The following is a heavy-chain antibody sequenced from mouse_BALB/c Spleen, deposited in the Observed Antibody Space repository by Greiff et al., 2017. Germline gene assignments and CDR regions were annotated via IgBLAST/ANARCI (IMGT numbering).Heavy chain of an antibody. CDR2: ISSGSSTI. CDR3: ARYGSSSFDY. Sequence: EVQLVESGGGLVQPGGSRKLSCAASGFTFSSFGMHWVRQAPEKGLEWVAYISSGSSTIYYADTVKGRFTISRDNPKNTLFLQMTSLRSEDTAMYYCARYGSSSFDYWGQGTTLTVSS. V-gene: IGHV5-17*02. J-gene: IGHJ2*01. D-gene: IGHD1-1*01. CDR1: GFTFSSFG.